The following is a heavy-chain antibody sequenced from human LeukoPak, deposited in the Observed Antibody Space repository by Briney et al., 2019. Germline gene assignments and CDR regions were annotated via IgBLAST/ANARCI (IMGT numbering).Heavy chain of an antibody. V-gene: IGHV1-18*01. CDR3: ATEDPPDSGGYYQGIDY. D-gene: IGHD3-22*01. Sequence: ASVKVSRKASGYTFNSYGISWVRQAPGQGLEWMGWISTYNGNTNYAHKLQGRVTMTTDTSTSTAYMELRSLRSDDTAVYYCATEDPPDSGGYYQGIDYWGQGTLVTVSS. CDR2: ISTYNGNT. CDR1: GYTFNSYG. J-gene: IGHJ4*02.